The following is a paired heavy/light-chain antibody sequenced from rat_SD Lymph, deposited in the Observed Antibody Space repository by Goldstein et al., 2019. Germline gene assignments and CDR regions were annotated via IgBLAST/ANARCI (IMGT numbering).Heavy chain of an antibody. CDR2: ITNSGGST. CDR1: GFTFSNYF. V-gene: IGHV5S23*01. Sequence: EVQLVESGGGFVQPGRSLKLSCAASGFTFSNYFMAWVRQAPTKGLEWVASITNSGGSTHYRDSVKGRFTISRDNAKSTLYLQMDSLRSEDTATYYCTRDQTYGGPFDYWAQGVMVTVSS. D-gene: IGHD1-11*01. CDR3: TRDQTYGGPFDY. J-gene: IGHJ2*01.
Light chain of an antibody. Sequence: DIQMTQSPASLSASLEEIVTITCKASQGIDDYLSWYQQKPGKSPQLLIYDATSLADGVPSRFSGSRSGTQFSLKISRPQLDDSGIYYCLQSYSTPWTFGGGTKLDLK. CDR3: LQSYSTPWT. J-gene: IGKJ1*01. CDR2: DAT. CDR1: QGIDDY. V-gene: IGKV12S16*01.